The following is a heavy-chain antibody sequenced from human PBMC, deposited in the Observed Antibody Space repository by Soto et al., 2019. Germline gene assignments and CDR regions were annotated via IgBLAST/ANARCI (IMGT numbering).Heavy chain of an antibody. D-gene: IGHD3-3*01. V-gene: IGHV3-9*01. CDR3: AKVGGYGFWSGYEGRGYFDY. CDR1: GFTFDDYA. CDR2: ISWNSGSI. J-gene: IGHJ4*02. Sequence: EVQLVESGGGLVQPGRSLRLSCAASGFTFDDYAMHWVRQAPGKGLEWVSGISWNSGSIGYADSVKGRFTISRDNAKNSLYLQMNSLRAEDTALYYCAKVGGYGFWSGYEGRGYFDYWGQGTLVTVSS.